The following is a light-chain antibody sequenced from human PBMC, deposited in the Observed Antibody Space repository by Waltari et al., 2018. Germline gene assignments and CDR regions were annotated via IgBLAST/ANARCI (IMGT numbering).Light chain of an antibody. CDR1: SSDIGDYNF. Sequence: QSALTQPASVSGSPGQSITISCTGASSDIGDYNFVSWYQQRPGKAPKPMIYDDTHRPSGVSTRCSGSRSASTASLTISGLQAEDEAYYYCSSYTSSRSYVFATGTKVTVL. J-gene: IGLJ1*01. V-gene: IGLV2-14*03. CDR3: SSYTSSRSYV. CDR2: DDT.